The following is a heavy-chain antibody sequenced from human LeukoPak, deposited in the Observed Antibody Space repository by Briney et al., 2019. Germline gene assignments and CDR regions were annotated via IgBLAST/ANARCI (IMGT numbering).Heavy chain of an antibody. CDR2: IWYDGSNK. J-gene: IGHJ5*02. CDR3: ARDGRSWDIVVVPAETEFDP. D-gene: IGHD2-2*01. CDR1: GFTFSSYC. Sequence: GGSLRLSCAASGFTFSSYCMHWVRQAPGKGLEWVAVIWYDGSNKYYADSVKGRFTISRDNSKNTLYLQMNSVRAEDTAVYYCARDGRSWDIVVVPAETEFDPWGQGTLVTVSS. V-gene: IGHV3-33*01.